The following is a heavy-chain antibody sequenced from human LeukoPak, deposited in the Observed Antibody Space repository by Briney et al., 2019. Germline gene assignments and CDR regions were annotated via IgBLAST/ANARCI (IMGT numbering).Heavy chain of an antibody. D-gene: IGHD6-13*01. J-gene: IGHJ5*02. CDR2: IYSSGIT. Sequence: LETLSLTCTVSGGSISNYYWAWIRQPAGKRLEWIGRIYSSGITNYNPSLKSRVTMSVDTSKNQFSLTLTSVTAADTAVYFCARRQQQVLYNWFDPWGQGTLVTVSS. CDR1: GGSISNYY. CDR3: ARRQQQVLYNWFDP. V-gene: IGHV4-4*07.